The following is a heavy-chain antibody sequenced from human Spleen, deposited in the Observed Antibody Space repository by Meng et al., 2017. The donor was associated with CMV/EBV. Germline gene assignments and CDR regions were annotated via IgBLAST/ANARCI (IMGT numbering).Heavy chain of an antibody. J-gene: IGHJ4*02. Sequence: SFSGHYWSLIRQPPGKGLEWIGEINHRGSTNYNPSLKSRVTISVDASKNQFSLKLTSVTAADTAVYYCARGSWVYSDDDETTGLDYWGPGTLVTVSS. D-gene: IGHD5-12*01. CDR2: INHRGST. CDR1: SFSGHY. V-gene: IGHV4-34*01. CDR3: ARGSWVYSDDDETTGLDY.